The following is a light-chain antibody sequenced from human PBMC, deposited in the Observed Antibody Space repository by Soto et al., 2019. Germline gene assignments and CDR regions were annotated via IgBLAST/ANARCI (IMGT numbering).Light chain of an antibody. CDR3: LQLYSYPLP. Sequence: IQVTQSPSSLSASVGDRVTITCRASQGITSYLAWYQQKPGKAPKLLIYAASALQTGVASRFSGSGYGTDFALTISNLQPEDFATYFGLQLYSYPLPFGGGTTVEF. CDR2: AAS. CDR1: QGITSY. J-gene: IGKJ4*01. V-gene: IGKV1-9*01.